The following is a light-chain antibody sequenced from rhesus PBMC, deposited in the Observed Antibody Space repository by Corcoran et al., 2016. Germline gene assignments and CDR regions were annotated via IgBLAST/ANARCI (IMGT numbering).Light chain of an antibody. J-gene: IGLJ1*01. V-gene: IGLV2-38*01. CDR1: SRDVGGYNY. CDR2: EVT. CDR3: CSHGSGSNYYI. Sequence: QSALTQPPSVSKSLGQSVTISCTGTSRDVGGYNYVSWYQQHPGKAPKPLIYEVTKRPSGVSDRFSGSKSGNTASLTISGLQAEDEADYYCCSHGSGSNYYIFGGGTRLTVL.